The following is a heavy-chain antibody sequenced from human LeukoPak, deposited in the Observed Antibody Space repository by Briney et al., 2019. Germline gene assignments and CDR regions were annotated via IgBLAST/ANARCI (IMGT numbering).Heavy chain of an antibody. D-gene: IGHD4-23*01. Sequence: ASVTVSCKASGYTFTGYYMHWVRQAPGQGREWMGWINPNSGGTNYAQKFQGRVTITRDTAISTAYMELRRLRSDDTAVYYCARVPTDYGGNSWCFDYWGQGTLVTVSS. V-gene: IGHV1-2*02. J-gene: IGHJ4*02. CDR2: INPNSGGT. CDR3: ARVPTDYGGNSWCFDY. CDR1: GYTFTGYY.